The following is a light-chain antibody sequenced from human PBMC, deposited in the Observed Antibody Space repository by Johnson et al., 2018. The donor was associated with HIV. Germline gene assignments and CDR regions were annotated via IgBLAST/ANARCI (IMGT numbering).Light chain of an antibody. Sequence: QSVLTQSPSVSAAPGQKVTISCSGSSSNIGNNYVSWYQQLPGTAPKLLIYEKNKRPSGIPDRFSASKSGTSATLDITGLQTGDEADYYCGTWDSSLSAPYVFGTGTKVTVL. CDR2: EKN. CDR3: GTWDSSLSAPYV. J-gene: IGLJ1*01. CDR1: SSNIGNNY. V-gene: IGLV1-51*02.